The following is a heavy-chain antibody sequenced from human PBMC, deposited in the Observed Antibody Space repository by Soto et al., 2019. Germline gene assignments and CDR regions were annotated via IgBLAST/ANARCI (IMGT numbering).Heavy chain of an antibody. J-gene: IGHJ4*02. CDR2: ISYDGSNQ. Sequence: PGGSLRLSCAASGFTFNIYGMHWVRQAPDKGLEWVALISYDGSNQYYADSVKGRFTISRDNSKNTLFLQMNSLRADDTAVYYCAKDQASGHGSFDSWRQGTLVTVSS. CDR1: GFTFNIYG. CDR3: AKDQASGHGSFDS. V-gene: IGHV3-30*18. D-gene: IGHD5-12*01.